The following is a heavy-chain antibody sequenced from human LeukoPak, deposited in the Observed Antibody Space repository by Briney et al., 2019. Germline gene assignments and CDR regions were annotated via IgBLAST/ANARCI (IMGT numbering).Heavy chain of an antibody. J-gene: IGHJ4*02. D-gene: IGHD5-24*01. Sequence: SETLSLTCTVSGGSISSYYWSWIRQPAGKGLEWIGSIYYSGSTYYNPSLKSRVTISVDTSKNQFSLKLSSVTAADTAVYYCARLQSSEGLNFDYWGQGTLVTVSS. V-gene: IGHV4-59*05. CDR2: IYYSGST. CDR1: GGSISSYY. CDR3: ARLQSSEGLNFDY.